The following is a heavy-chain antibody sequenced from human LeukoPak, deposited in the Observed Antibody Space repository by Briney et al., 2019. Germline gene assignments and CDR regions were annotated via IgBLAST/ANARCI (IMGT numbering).Heavy chain of an antibody. V-gene: IGHV1-2*02. J-gene: IGHJ3*02. CDR2: IYPKSGGT. D-gene: IGHD5-12*01. CDR3: VRDGYSGGAFDI. Sequence: GSVKVSCKASGYTFTGYYMHWVRQAPGQGLERMGWIYPKSGGTNYAQKFQSRVTMTRDTSITTAFMELNILKSDDTAVYYCVRDGYSGGAFDIWGQGTMVTVSS. CDR1: GYTFTGYY.